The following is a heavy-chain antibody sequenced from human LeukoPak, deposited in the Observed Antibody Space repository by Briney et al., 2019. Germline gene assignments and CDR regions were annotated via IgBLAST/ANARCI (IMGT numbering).Heavy chain of an antibody. CDR3: ARGRKVPYYDSSGYYGY. D-gene: IGHD3-22*01. CDR2: INHSGST. CDR1: GGSFSGYY. Sequence: KPSETLSLTCAVYGGSFSGYYWSWIRQPPGKWLEWIGEINHSGSTNYNPSLKSRVTISVDTSKNQFSLKLSSVTAADTAVYYCARGRKVPYYDSSGYYGYWGQGTLVTVSS. J-gene: IGHJ4*02. V-gene: IGHV4-34*01.